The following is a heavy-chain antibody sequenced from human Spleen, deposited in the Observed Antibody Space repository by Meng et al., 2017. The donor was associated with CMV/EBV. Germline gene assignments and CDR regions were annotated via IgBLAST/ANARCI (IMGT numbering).Heavy chain of an antibody. CDR1: GYTFTGYF. V-gene: IGHV1-2*06. Sequence: QAQLLQSGAEVKKSGASVKVSCKASGYTFTGYFLHWVRQAPGQGLEWMGRINPKSDDTNYAQKFLGRVTMTRDTSINTAYMELSRLTFDDTAVYYCAREGYYGSEADYWGQGTLVTVSS. D-gene: IGHD3-10*01. CDR2: INPKSDDT. CDR3: AREGYYGSEADY. J-gene: IGHJ4*02.